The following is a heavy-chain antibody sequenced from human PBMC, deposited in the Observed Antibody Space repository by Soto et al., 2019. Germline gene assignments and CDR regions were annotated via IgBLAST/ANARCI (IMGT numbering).Heavy chain of an antibody. J-gene: IGHJ5*02. CDR1: GASISSRSSY. CDR2: FYSGST. D-gene: IGHD6-13*01. CDR3: ANIRGIAVAGSFDL. Sequence: SETLALTCIVSGASISSRSSYWGWIRQPPGKGLEWVGTFYSGSTYNNPSLKSRVTISVDTSKNQFSLKLSSVAAEDTAIYYCANIRGIAVAGSFDLWCQAILLTVS. V-gene: IGHV4-39*01.